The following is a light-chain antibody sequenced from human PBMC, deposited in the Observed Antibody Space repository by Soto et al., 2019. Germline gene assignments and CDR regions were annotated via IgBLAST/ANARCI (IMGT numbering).Light chain of an antibody. CDR3: QQYNSYSSWT. V-gene: IGKV1-5*01. CDR1: QSLNSL. CDR2: DAS. J-gene: IGKJ1*01. Sequence: DIQMTQSPSTLSASVGDRVTITCRASQSLNSLLAWYQQKPGRAPKLLIYDASTLESGVPSRFSGSGSGTEFSLTISGMQTDDFATYDCQQYNSYSSWTVGQGTKVDSK.